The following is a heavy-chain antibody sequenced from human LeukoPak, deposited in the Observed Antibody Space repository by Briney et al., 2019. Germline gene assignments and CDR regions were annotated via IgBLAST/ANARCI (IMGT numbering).Heavy chain of an antibody. J-gene: IGHJ4*02. D-gene: IGHD6-13*01. CDR2: IGTAGDT. CDR3: ARGIAAAVAPFAY. CDR1: GFTFSSYD. Sequence: GGSLRLSCAACGFTFSSYDMHWVRQDTGKGLEGVSAIGTAGDTYYPGSVKGQFTISRENAKNSLYLQMNSLRAGDTAVYYCARGIAAAVAPFAYWGQGTLVTVSS. V-gene: IGHV3-13*03.